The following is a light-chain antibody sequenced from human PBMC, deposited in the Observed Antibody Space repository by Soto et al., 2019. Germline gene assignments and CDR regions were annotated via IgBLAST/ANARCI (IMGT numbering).Light chain of an antibody. J-gene: IGKJ1*01. Sequence: VVLTQSPATLSVSPGESAALSCRASQSVGSNLAWYQQKRGQAPRLLISGASPRATGVPARFSGSEFWTEFPNAITSLQYDDFAIYHCQQYNNWHPTFGQATKVEIK. CDR1: QSVGSN. V-gene: IGKV3-15*01. CDR2: GAS. CDR3: QQYNNWHPT.